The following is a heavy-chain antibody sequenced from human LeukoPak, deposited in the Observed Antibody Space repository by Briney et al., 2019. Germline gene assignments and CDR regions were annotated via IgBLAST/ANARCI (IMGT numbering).Heavy chain of an antibody. CDR1: GGSISTSSYS. CDR2: IYYSGST. Sequence: SETLSLTCTVSGGSISTSSYSWGWIRQPPGKGLEWIGYIYYSGSTNYNPSLKSRVTISVDTSKNQFSLKLSSVTAADTAVYYCARDPGQLWLRVGEYFDYWGQGTLVTVSS. V-gene: IGHV4-61*01. D-gene: IGHD5-18*01. J-gene: IGHJ4*02. CDR3: ARDPGQLWLRVGEYFDY.